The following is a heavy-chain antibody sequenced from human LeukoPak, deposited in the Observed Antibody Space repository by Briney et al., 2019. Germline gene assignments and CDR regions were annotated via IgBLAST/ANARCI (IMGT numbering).Heavy chain of an antibody. V-gene: IGHV3-7*01. D-gene: IGHD3-3*01. J-gene: IGHJ6*02. CDR3: ARDLGPYDFWSGYSYYGMDG. CDR1: GFTFSSYW. CDR2: INHNGNVN. Sequence: GGSLRLSCAASGFTFSSYWMNWARQAPGKGLEWVASINHNGNVNYYVDSVKGRFTISRDNAKNSLYLQMNSLRAEDTAVYYCARDLGPYDFWSGYSYYGMDGWGQGTTVTVSS.